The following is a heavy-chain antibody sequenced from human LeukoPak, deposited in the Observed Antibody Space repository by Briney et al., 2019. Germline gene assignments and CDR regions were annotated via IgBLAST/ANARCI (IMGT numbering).Heavy chain of an antibody. Sequence: GGSLRLSCAASGFTFSSYAMHWVRQAPGKGLEWVAVISYDGSNKYYADSVKGRFTISRDNSKNTLYLQMNSLRAEDTAAYYCARVLVPAAIGMPNWFDPWGQGTLVTVSS. V-gene: IGHV3-30-3*01. CDR1: GFTFSSYA. CDR3: ARVLVPAAIGMPNWFDP. D-gene: IGHD2-2*01. J-gene: IGHJ5*02. CDR2: ISYDGSNK.